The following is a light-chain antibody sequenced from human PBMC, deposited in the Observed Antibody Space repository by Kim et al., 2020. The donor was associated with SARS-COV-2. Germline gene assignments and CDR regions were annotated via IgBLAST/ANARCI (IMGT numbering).Light chain of an antibody. V-gene: IGLV3-19*01. CDR3: ATRDSSGDPVL. CDR2: DND. CDR1: SVRDFS. J-gene: IGLJ3*02. Sequence: SSELTQDPAVSVALGQTVRITCQGDSVRDFSASWYQKKPGQAPVLVFYDNDDRPSGIPDRFSGSTSGITASMTITGAQAEDEAVYYCATRDSSGDPVLFG.